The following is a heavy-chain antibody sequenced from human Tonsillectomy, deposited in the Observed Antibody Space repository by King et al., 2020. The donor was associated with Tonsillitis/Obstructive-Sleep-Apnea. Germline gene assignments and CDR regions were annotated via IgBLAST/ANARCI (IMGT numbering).Heavy chain of an antibody. V-gene: IGHV3-64*04. Sequence: VQLVESGGGLAQPGGSLRLSCAASGFTFSSYAMHWVRQAPGKGLEFVSAVNYNGGRTYYADSVKGRFTISRDNSKNTLYLQMSSLRAEDTAMYYCASEDYSESGSNPDWGQGTLVTVSS. CDR1: GFTFSSYA. CDR3: ASEDYSESGSNPD. D-gene: IGHD3-10*01. J-gene: IGHJ4*02. CDR2: VNYNGGRT.